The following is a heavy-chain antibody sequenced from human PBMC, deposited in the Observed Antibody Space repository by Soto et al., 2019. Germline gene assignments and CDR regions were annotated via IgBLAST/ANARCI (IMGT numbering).Heavy chain of an antibody. D-gene: IGHD2-2*01. V-gene: IGHV4-59*08. CDR3: ARHGLVPPAAMWWVGWFDP. J-gene: IGHJ5*02. Sequence: QVQLQESGPGLVKPSETLSLTCTVSGGSISSYYWSWIRQPPGKGLEWIGYIYYSGSTNYNPSLKSRVTISVDTSKNQFSLKLSSVTAADTAVYYCARHGLVPPAAMWWVGWFDPWGQGTLVTVSS. CDR1: GGSISSYY. CDR2: IYYSGST.